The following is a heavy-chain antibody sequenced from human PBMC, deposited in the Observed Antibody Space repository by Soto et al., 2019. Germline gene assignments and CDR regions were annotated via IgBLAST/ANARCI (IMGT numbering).Heavy chain of an antibody. D-gene: IGHD2-15*01. CDR3: ARGRSHYYFGY. J-gene: IGHJ4*02. Sequence: SETLSLTCTVSGGSISSDYWSWIRQPPGKGLEWIGYIYYTGSTNYNPSLKSRVTISVDTSKNHFSLKLSSVSAADTAVYYCARGRSHYYFGYWGQGTLVTVSS. CDR1: GGSISSDY. V-gene: IGHV4-59*08. CDR2: IYYTGST.